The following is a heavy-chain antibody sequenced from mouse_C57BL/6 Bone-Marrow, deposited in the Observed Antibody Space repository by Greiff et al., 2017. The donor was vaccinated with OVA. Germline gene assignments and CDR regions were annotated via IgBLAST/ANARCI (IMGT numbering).Heavy chain of an antibody. CDR1: GFSLSTFGMG. D-gene: IGHD2-1*01. CDR3: ARMGSRYYGNYYFHHWYFDV. J-gene: IGHJ1*03. V-gene: IGHV8-8*01. CDR2: IWWDDDK. Sequence: QVTLKESGPGILQPSQTLSLTCSFSGFSLSTFGMGVGWIRQPSGKGLEWLAHIWWDDDKYYNPALKSRLTISKDTSKKQVFLKIANVDTADTATYYCARMGSRYYGNYYFHHWYFDVWGTGTTVTVSS.